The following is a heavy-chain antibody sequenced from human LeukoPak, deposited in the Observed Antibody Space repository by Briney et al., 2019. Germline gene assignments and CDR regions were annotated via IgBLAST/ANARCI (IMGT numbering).Heavy chain of an antibody. CDR1: GYTFTGYY. CDR2: INPNSGGT. CDR3: ARGRGYSSSWFDY. D-gene: IGHD6-13*01. Sequence: ASVKVSCKASGYTFTGYYMHWVRQAPGQGLEWVGWINPNSGGTNYAQKFQGRVTMTRDTSISTAYMELSRLRSDDTAVYYCARGRGYSSSWFDYWGQGTLVTVSS. J-gene: IGHJ4*02. V-gene: IGHV1-2*02.